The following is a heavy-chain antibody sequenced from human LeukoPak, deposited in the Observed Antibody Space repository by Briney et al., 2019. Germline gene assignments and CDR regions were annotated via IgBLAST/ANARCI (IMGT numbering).Heavy chain of an antibody. Sequence: GGSLRLSCSASGFVFSIYTMYWVRQAPGEGPEYVSTISGSGNGGSIYYADSAKGRFTISRDDSKSILYLQMNGLRSEDTAVYYCVKDFGRVRGTPDSWGQGTLVTVSS. CDR1: GFVFSIYT. J-gene: IGHJ4*02. CDR3: VKDFGRVRGTPDS. D-gene: IGHD3-16*01. CDR2: ISGSGNGGSI. V-gene: IGHV3-64D*06.